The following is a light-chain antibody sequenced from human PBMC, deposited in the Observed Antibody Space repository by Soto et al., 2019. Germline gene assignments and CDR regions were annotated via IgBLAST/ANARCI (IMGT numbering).Light chain of an antibody. V-gene: IGLV1-47*02. CDR1: SSNIGRNF. CDR2: SDS. CDR3: AAWDDSLTGHVV. J-gene: IGLJ2*01. Sequence: QSVLTQPPSASGTPGQRVTISCSGSSSNIGRNFVYWYQQLPGTAPKLLIYSDSHRPSGVPDRFSGSKSGTSASLAISGLRSEDEADYYCAAWDDSLTGHVVFGGGTKVTVL.